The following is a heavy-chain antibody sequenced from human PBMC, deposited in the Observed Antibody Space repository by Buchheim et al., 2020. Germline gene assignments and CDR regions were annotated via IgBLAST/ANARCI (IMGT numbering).Heavy chain of an antibody. CDR3: LTDPFDLLSPDL. J-gene: IGHJ4*02. CDR2: IKSKTDGGTI. Sequence: EVQLVESGGGLVKPGGSLRLSCMASGFTFRNVWMSWVRQAPGKGLEWVGHIKSKTDGGTIDYAAPVKDRFTISRDDSRNTLFLQMNSLKTEDTAVYYCLTDPFDLLSPDLWGQGTL. CDR1: GFTFRNVW. V-gene: IGHV3-15*01.